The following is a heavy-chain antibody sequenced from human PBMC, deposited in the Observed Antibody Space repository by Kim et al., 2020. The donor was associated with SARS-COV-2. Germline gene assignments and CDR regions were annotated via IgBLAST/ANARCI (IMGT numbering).Heavy chain of an antibody. J-gene: IGHJ3*02. CDR2: IYTSGST. Sequence: SETLSLTCTVSGGSISSGSYYWSWIRQPAGKGLEWIGRIYTSGSTNYNPSLKSRVTISVDTSKNQFSLKLSSVTAADTAVYYCARDTKVAGAFDIWGQGTMVTVSS. CDR1: GGSISSGSYY. CDR3: ARDTKVAGAFDI. V-gene: IGHV4-61*02. D-gene: IGHD2-15*01.